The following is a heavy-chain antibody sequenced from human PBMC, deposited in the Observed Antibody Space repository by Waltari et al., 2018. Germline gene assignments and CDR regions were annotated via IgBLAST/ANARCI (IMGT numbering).Heavy chain of an antibody. J-gene: IGHJ4*02. CDR1: GYTFTDYY. V-gene: IGHV1-2*02. D-gene: IGHD2-15*01. CDR2: INPNSGGT. CDR3: ARATPTTGSGFDY. Sequence: QVQLVQSGAEVKRPGASVKVACKASGYTFTDYYIHREQQALGQGLEWMGWINPNSGGTNYAQKFQGRVTMTRDTSISTAYMELSSLRSDDTAMYYCARATPTTGSGFDYRGQGTLVTVSS.